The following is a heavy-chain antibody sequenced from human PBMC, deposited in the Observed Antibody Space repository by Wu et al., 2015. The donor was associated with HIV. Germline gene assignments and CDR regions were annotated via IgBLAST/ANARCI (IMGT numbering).Heavy chain of an antibody. CDR3: ARVGGSSWYREFDL. Sequence: QVQLVQSGAEVKRPGSSVRVSCKASEDTFSNYAVNWMRQAPGQGLEWVGGIIPMFDQANYAQNVQGRVTITADESTSTAYMELTSLKSEDTAVYYCARVGGSSWYREFDLWGQGTMVTVSS. CDR2: IIPMFDQA. D-gene: IGHD6-13*01. V-gene: IGHV1-69*12. J-gene: IGHJ3*01. CDR1: EDTFSNYA.